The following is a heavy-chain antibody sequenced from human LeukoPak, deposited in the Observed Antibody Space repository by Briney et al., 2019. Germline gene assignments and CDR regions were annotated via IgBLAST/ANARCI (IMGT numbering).Heavy chain of an antibody. CDR3: AKDLDYDFWSGYYPFDY. V-gene: IGHV3-23*01. D-gene: IGHD3-3*01. J-gene: IGHJ4*02. CDR2: LSSGGGDT. CDR1: GFIFRSYA. Sequence: PGGPLRLSCAASGFIFRSYAMSWVRQAPGKGLEGVSSLSSGGGDTIYAHSVKGRFTISRDNSKNTLFMQVNSLRAEDTAVYYCAKDLDYDFWSGYYPFDYWGQGTLVSVSS.